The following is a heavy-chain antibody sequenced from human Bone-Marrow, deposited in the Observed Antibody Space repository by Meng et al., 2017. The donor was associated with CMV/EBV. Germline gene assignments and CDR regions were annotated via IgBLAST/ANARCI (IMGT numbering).Heavy chain of an antibody. J-gene: IGHJ4*02. CDR2: IKQDGSEK. D-gene: IGHD3-3*01. Sequence: GESLKISCAASGFTFSSYWMSWVRQAPGKGLEWVANIKQDGSEKYYVDSVKGRFTISRDNAKNSLYLQMNSLRAEDTAVYYCARDRVLYYDFWSGYYVSDDYWGQGPLVTIYS. CDR3: ARDRVLYYDFWSGYYVSDDY. V-gene: IGHV3-7*01. CDR1: GFTFSSYW.